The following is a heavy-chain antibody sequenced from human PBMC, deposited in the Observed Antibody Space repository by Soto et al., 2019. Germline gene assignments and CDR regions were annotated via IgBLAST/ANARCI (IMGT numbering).Heavy chain of an antibody. CDR2: IYYSGYT. CDR3: ARRYGPSFDY. J-gene: IGHJ4*02. V-gene: IGHV4-39*01. D-gene: IGHD4-17*01. CDR1: GGSISSSSYY. Sequence: SETLSLTCTVSGGSISSSSYYWGWIRQPPGKGLEWIGSIYYSGYTYYNPSLKSRVTISVDTSKNQFSLKLSSVTAADTAVYYCARRYGPSFDYWGQGTLVTVSS.